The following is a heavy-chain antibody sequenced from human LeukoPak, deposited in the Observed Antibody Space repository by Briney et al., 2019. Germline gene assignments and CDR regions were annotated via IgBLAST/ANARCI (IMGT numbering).Heavy chain of an antibody. D-gene: IGHD6-13*01. CDR1: GGSISSGDYY. J-gene: IGHJ4*02. V-gene: IGHV4-30-4*08. CDR3: ARALVAAAGTYFDY. CDR2: IYYSGST. Sequence: SRTLSLTCTVSGGSISSGDYYWSWIRQPPGKGLEWIGYIYYSGSTYYNPSLKSRVTISVDTSKNQFSLKLSSVTAADTAVYYCARALVAAAGTYFDYWGQGTLVTVSS.